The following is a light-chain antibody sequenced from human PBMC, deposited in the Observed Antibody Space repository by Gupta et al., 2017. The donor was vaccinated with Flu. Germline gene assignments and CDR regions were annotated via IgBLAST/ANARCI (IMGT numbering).Light chain of an antibody. CDR1: QSVSSSY. CDR3: QQYGSSPPYS. V-gene: IGKV3-20*01. Sequence: EIVSTQSPGTLSLSPRERATLSCRASQSVSSSYLAWYQQKPGQAPRLLIYGASSRATGIPDRFSGSGSGTDFTLTISRLEPEDFAVYYCQQYGSSPPYSFGQGTKLEIK. J-gene: IGKJ2*03. CDR2: GAS.